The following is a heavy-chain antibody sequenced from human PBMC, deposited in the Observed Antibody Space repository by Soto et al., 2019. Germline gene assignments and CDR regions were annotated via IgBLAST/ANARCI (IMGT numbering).Heavy chain of an antibody. J-gene: IGHJ6*02. CDR2: IYNDGKT. V-gene: IGHV3-53*01. CDR1: GLTVSNNY. D-gene: IGHD3-10*01. CDR3: VRPLPSGQNYGMDV. Sequence: EVQLVESGGGLIQPGGSLKLSCAASGLTVSNNYMSWVRQAPGKGLEWVSVIYNDGKTYYADSVKGRLTISRDTSKNTLHLQMDSLRDEDTAVYYCVRPLPSGQNYGMDVSGQGTTVTVSS.